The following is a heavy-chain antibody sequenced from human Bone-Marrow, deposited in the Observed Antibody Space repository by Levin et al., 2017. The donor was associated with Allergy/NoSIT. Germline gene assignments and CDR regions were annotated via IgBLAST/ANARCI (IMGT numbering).Heavy chain of an antibody. CDR3: ARALIFRGGSHFDY. CDR1: GFTFSSYG. D-gene: IGHD3/OR15-3a*01. J-gene: IGHJ4*02. CDR2: IWYDGSNK. V-gene: IGHV3-33*01. Sequence: GESLKISCAASGFTFSSYGMHWVRQAPGKGLEWVAVIWYDGSNKYYADSVKGRFTISRDNSKNTLYLQMNSLRAEDTAVYYCARALIFRGGSHFDYWGQGTLVTVSS.